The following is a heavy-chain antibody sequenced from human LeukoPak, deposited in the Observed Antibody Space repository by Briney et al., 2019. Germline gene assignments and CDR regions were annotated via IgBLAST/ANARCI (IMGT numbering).Heavy chain of an antibody. V-gene: IGHV1-2*02. D-gene: IGHD3-10*01. CDR3: AREDYYGHYYYGMDV. CDR1: GYTFTGYY. J-gene: IGHJ6*02. CDR2: INPNSGGT. Sequence: ASVEVSCKASGYTFTGYYMHWVRQAPGQGLEWMGWINPNSGGTNYAQKFQGRVTVTRDTSISTAYMELSRLRSDDTAVYYCAREDYYGHYYYGMDVWGQGTTVTVSS.